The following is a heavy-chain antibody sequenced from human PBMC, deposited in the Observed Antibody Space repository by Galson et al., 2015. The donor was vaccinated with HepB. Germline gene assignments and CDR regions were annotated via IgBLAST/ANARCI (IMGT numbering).Heavy chain of an antibody. CDR3: ARDHPIGYGGNSYWFDP. Sequence: SVKVSCKASGGTFSSYAISWVRQAPGQGLEWMGGIIPIFGIANYAQKFQGRVTITADESTSTAYMELSSLRSEDTAVYYCARDHPIGYGGNSYWFDPWGQGTLVTVSS. V-gene: IGHV1-69*13. D-gene: IGHD4-23*01. J-gene: IGHJ5*02. CDR2: IIPIFGIA. CDR1: GGTFSSYA.